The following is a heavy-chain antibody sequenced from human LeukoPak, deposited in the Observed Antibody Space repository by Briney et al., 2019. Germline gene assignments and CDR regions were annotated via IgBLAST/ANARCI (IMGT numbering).Heavy chain of an antibody. Sequence: GGSLRLSCTASGFTTHYWLNWVRQSPGKGLEWVANIDRDGRVQHYVDSVKGRFTISRDSAQNSLFLQMKSLRAEDTAVYYCARYRVITSDYFDSWGQGTLVTVSS. CDR1: GFTTHYW. CDR2: IDRDGRVQ. V-gene: IGHV3-7*03. J-gene: IGHJ4*02. D-gene: IGHD3-3*01. CDR3: ARYRVITSDYFDS.